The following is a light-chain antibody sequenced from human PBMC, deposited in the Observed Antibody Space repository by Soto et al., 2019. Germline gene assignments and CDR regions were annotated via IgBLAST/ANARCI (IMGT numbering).Light chain of an antibody. V-gene: IGLV2-23*01. CDR1: SSDVGRYYL. CDR2: NAN. J-gene: IGLJ3*02. Sequence: QSALTQPASVSGSPGQSITISCTGTSSDVGRYYLVSWYQHHPGKAPKLMIYNANQRPSGVSDRFSGSKSGNTASLTISGLQAEDEASYYCCSYAGASTLVFGGGTQLTVL. CDR3: CSYAGASTLV.